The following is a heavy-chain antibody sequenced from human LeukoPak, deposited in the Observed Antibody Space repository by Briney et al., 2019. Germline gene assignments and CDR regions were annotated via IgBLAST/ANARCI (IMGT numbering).Heavy chain of an antibody. D-gene: IGHD2-2*01. CDR1: GGSISSYY. J-gene: IGHJ3*02. V-gene: IGHV4-59*01. Sequence: SETLSLTCTVAGGSISSYYWSWIRQPPGKGLEWLGDIYYSGSTNYNPSLKCRVTISVDTSKNQFSLKLSSVTAADTAVYYCARVPCSSTSCYRRLAFDIWGQGTMVTVSS. CDR3: ARVPCSSTSCYRRLAFDI. CDR2: IYYSGST.